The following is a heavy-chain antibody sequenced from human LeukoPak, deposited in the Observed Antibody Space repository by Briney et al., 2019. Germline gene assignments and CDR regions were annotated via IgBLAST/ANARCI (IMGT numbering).Heavy chain of an antibody. Sequence: ASVKVSCKASGYTFTSYGISWVRQAPGQGLEWMGWISAYNGNTNYSQKIQGRVTMTTDTSTSTAYMELRSLRSDDTAVYYCARDVPWFGEPPPTRVYGMDVWGQGTTVTVSS. CDR1: GYTFTSYG. CDR3: ARDVPWFGEPPPTRVYGMDV. CDR2: ISAYNGNT. J-gene: IGHJ6*02. V-gene: IGHV1-18*01. D-gene: IGHD3-10*01.